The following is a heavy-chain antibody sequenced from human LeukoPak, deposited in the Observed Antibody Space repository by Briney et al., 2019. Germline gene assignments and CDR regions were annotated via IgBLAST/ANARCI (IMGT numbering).Heavy chain of an antibody. CDR2: INHSGST. CDR3: ARIAYDYVWGSYRYFDY. CDR1: GGSFSGYY. D-gene: IGHD3-16*02. J-gene: IGHJ4*02. V-gene: IGHV4-34*01. Sequence: SETLSLTCAVYGGSFSGYYWSWIRQPPGKGLEWIREINHSGSTNYNPSLKSRVTISVDTSKNQFSLKLSSVTAADTAVYYCARIAYDYVWGSYRYFDYWGQGTLVTVSS.